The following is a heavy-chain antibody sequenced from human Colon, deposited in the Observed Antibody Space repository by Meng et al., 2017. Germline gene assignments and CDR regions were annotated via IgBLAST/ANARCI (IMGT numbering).Heavy chain of an antibody. J-gene: IGHJ4*02. CDR3: ARLYCSGGSCYTIDY. CDR2: INTNTGNP. Sequence: RVQAGSGLMKPGDSVKVSCKASGYTFTSYAMKWGRQAPGQGLEWMGWINTNTGNPTYAQGFTGRFVFSLDTSVSTAYLQISSLKAADTAVYYCARLYCSGGSCYTIDYWGQGTLVTVSS. V-gene: IGHV7-4-1*02. D-gene: IGHD2-15*01. CDR1: GYTFTSYA.